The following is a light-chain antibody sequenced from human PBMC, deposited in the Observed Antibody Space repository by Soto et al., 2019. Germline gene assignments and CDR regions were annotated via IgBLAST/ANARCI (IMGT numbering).Light chain of an antibody. J-gene: IGKJ5*01. CDR1: QGIDSS. CDR2: AAS. CDR3: QQLHDYPIT. V-gene: IGKV1-9*01. Sequence: ILLTQSPSSLSASLGERATLSCRASQGIDSSFAWYQQKPGKAPKLLIYAASSLQSGVPSRFSGSGSGTDCTLTSSSLQPEDFATYYGQQLHDYPITFGQGTRVDIK.